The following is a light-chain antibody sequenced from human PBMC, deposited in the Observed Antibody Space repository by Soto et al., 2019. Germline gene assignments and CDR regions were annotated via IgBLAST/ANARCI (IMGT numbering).Light chain of an antibody. CDR3: QQYNSYPS. CDR1: QSISSW. CDR2: KAS. V-gene: IGKV1-5*03. Sequence: DIQMTQSPSTLSASVGDRVTITCRASQSISSWLAWYQQKPGKAPKLLIYKASSLESGVPSRFSGSGSGTEFTLTISSLQPDDFASYYCQQYNSYPSVGGGTKGEIK. J-gene: IGKJ4*01.